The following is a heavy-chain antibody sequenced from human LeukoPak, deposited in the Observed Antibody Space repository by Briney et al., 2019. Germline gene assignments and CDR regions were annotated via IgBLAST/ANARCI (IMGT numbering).Heavy chain of an antibody. CDR3: ARRSSGWYINWFDP. CDR1: GGSFSGYY. V-gene: IGHV4-34*01. Sequence: SETLSLTCAVYGGSFSGYYWSWIRQPPGKGLEWIGEINHSGSTNYNPSLKSRVTISVDTSKNQFSLKLSSVTAADTAVYYCARRSSGWYINWFDPWGQGTLVTVSS. CDR2: INHSGST. D-gene: IGHD6-19*01. J-gene: IGHJ5*02.